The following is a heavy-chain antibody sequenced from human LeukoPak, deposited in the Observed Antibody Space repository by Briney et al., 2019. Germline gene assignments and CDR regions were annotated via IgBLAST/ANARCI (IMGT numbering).Heavy chain of an antibody. D-gene: IGHD2-15*01. CDR2: IKQDGSEK. V-gene: IGHV3-7*04. J-gene: IGHJ4*02. Sequence: GGSLRLSCAASGFTFSNYWMSWVRQAPGKGLEWVANIKQDGSEKYYGDSVKGRFTISRDNAKNSLYLQVNGPGAEDTAVYYCARTGYCSGGICDTPFFDYWGQGTLVTVSS. CDR1: GFTFSNYW. CDR3: ARTGYCSGGICDTPFFDY.